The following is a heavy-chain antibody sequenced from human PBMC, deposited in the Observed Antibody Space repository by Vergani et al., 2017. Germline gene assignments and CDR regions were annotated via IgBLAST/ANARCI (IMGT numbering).Heavy chain of an antibody. D-gene: IGHD4-17*01. V-gene: IGHV1-69*02. CDR3: ARAQEDYGDYGALDI. J-gene: IGHJ3*02. CDR1: GGTFSSYT. Sequence: QVQLVQSGAEVKKPGSSVKVSCKASGGTFSSYTISWVRQAPGQGREWMGRIIPILGIANYAQKFQGRVTITADKATSTAYMELSSLSSEDTAVYYCARAQEDYGDYGALDIWGQGTMVTVSS. CDR2: IIPILGIA.